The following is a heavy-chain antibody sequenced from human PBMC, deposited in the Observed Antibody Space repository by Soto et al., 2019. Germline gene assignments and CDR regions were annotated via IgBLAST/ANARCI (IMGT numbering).Heavy chain of an antibody. V-gene: IGHV4-34*01. Sequence: KTSETLSLTCAVYGGSFSGYYWSWIRQSPGKGLEWIGEINHSGSTNYNPSLKSRVTISVDTSKNQFSLKLSSVTAADTAVYYCARGRLYYYDSSGYYRGYYYYYGMDVWGQGTTVT. CDR1: GGSFSGYY. J-gene: IGHJ6*02. CDR3: ARGRLYYYDSSGYYRGYYYYYGMDV. CDR2: INHSGST. D-gene: IGHD3-22*01.